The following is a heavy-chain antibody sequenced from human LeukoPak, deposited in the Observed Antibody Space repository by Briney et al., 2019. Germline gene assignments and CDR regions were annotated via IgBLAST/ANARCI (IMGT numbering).Heavy chain of an antibody. CDR2: ISSSSSYI. Sequence: GGSLRLSCAASGFTFSSYDMTWVRQAPGRGLEWVSSISSSSSYIYYADSVKGRFTISRDNAKNSLYLQMNSLRAEDTAVYYCARGGRGYEDAFDIWGQGTMVTVSS. CDR1: GFTFSSYD. J-gene: IGHJ3*02. CDR3: ARGGRGYEDAFDI. V-gene: IGHV3-21*01. D-gene: IGHD3-22*01.